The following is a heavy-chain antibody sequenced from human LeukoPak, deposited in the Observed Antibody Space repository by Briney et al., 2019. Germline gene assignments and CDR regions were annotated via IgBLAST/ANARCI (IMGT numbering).Heavy chain of an antibody. CDR3: ARLEKQYYYDSSGYLDY. CDR1: GGSISSYY. V-gene: IGHV4-59*08. J-gene: IGHJ4*02. Sequence: SETLSLTCTASGGSISSYYWSWIRQPPGKGLEWIGYIYYSGSTNYNPSLKSRVTMSVDTSKNQFSLKLSSVTAADTAVYYCARLEKQYYYDSSGYLDYWGQGTLVTVSS. D-gene: IGHD3-22*01. CDR2: IYYSGST.